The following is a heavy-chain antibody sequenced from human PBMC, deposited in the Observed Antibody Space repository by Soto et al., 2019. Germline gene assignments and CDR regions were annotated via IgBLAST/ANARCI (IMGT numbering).Heavy chain of an antibody. CDR1: GGSISSFNYF. D-gene: IGHD1-26*01. Sequence: QLQLQESGPGLVKPSETLSLTCTVSGGSISSFNYFWGWIRQPPGKGLEWIGSLYYSGNTYYNPSLQSRVTISVDTPKMQCTLTLRSVTAADTAVYYCARGGGSTFNWFDPWGQGTLVTVSP. CDR2: LYYSGNT. J-gene: IGHJ5*02. CDR3: ARGGGSTFNWFDP. V-gene: IGHV4-39*01.